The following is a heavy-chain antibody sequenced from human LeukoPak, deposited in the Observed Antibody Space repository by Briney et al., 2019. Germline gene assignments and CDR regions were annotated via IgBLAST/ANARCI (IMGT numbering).Heavy chain of an antibody. Sequence: VASVKVSCKASGYTFISYYMHRVRQAPGQGLEWMGIINPSSGSTNYAQKFQGRVTMTRDTSTSTVYMELSSLRSEDTAVYYCARDEYDGDYWGQGTLVTVSS. CDR1: GYTFISYY. J-gene: IGHJ4*02. D-gene: IGHD3-3*01. CDR3: ARDEYDGDY. CDR2: INPSSGST. V-gene: IGHV1-46*01.